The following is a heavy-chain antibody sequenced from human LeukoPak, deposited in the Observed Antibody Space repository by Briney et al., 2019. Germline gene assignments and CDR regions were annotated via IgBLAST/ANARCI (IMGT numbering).Heavy chain of an antibody. Sequence: AASVKVSCKASGYTFTSYGISWVRQAPGQGLEWMGWISAYNGNTNYAQKLQGRVTMTTDTSTSTAYMEQRSLRSDDTAVYYCARVGFWYDSSGYSIDYWGQGTLVTVSS. CDR3: ARVGFWYDSSGYSIDY. CDR1: GYTFTSYG. D-gene: IGHD3-22*01. J-gene: IGHJ4*02. CDR2: ISAYNGNT. V-gene: IGHV1-18*01.